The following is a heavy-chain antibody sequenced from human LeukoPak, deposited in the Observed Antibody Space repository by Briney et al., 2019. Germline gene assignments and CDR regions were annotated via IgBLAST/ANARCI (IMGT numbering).Heavy chain of an antibody. V-gene: IGHV3-11*04. CDR3: ARDGRGNYHYDQ. D-gene: IGHD3-16*02. CDR1: GFTFGTYY. Sequence: GGSLRLSCAASGFTFGTYYMSWIRQAPGKGLEWVSYISESGSSTYNADSVKGRLTISRDNAKNSVYLQMNSLRAEDTAVYYCARDGRGNYHYDQWGQGTLVTVSS. CDR2: ISESGSST. J-gene: IGHJ4*02.